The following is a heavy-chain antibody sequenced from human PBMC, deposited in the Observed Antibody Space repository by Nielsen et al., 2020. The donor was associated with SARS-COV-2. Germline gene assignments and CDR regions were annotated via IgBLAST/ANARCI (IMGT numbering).Heavy chain of an antibody. Sequence: SETPSLTCAISGDSVSSNSAAWNWIRQSPSRGLEWLGRTYYRSKWYNDYAVSVKSRITINPDTSKNQFSLQLNSVTPEDTAVYYCAMLDCSGGSCYIDYWGQGTLVTVSS. D-gene: IGHD2-15*01. CDR1: GDSVSSNSAA. J-gene: IGHJ4*02. CDR3: AMLDCSGGSCYIDY. CDR2: TYYRSKWYN. V-gene: IGHV6-1*01.